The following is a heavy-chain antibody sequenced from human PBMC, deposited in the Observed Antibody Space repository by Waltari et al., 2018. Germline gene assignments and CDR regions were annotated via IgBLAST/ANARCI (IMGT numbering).Heavy chain of an antibody. J-gene: IGHJ3*02. Sequence: QLQLQESGPGLVKPSETLSLTCTVSGGSISSSSYYWGWIRQPPGKGLEWIGSIYYSGSTYYNPSLKSRVTISVDTSKNQFSLKLSSVTAADTAVYYCAGRNTVVTPGAFDIWGQGTMVTVSS. CDR1: GGSISSSSYY. V-gene: IGHV4-39*07. CDR3: AGRNTVVTPGAFDI. CDR2: IYYSGST. D-gene: IGHD2-21*02.